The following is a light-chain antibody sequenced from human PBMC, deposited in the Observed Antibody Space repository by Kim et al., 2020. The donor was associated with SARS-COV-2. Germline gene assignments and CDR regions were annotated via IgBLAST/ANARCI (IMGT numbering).Light chain of an antibody. J-gene: IGKJ1*01. CDR2: DSS. Sequence: LSPGERATLSCRASQTINNNYLAWYQQKPGQAPRPLIYDSSTRATGIPDRFSGSGSGTDFTLTISRLEPEDFAVYYCQQYDTSKTFGQGTKVEIK. CDR3: QQYDTSKT. CDR1: QTINNNY. V-gene: IGKV3-20*01.